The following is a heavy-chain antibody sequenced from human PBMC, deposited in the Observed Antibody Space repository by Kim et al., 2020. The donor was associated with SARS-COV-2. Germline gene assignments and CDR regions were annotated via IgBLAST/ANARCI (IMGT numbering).Heavy chain of an antibody. J-gene: IGHJ6*02. CDR1: DFMFDDYA. CDR3: GKAVSGWTSLAYGMDV. D-gene: IGHD1-1*01. Sequence: GGSLRLSCVASDFMFDDYAMHWVRQAPGKGLEWVSGISWNGASIGYADSVKGRFTISRDNAKNSLYLQMNSLRPEDTALYYCGKAVSGWTSLAYGMDVWGQGTTVTVSS. V-gene: IGHV3-9*01. CDR2: ISWNGASI.